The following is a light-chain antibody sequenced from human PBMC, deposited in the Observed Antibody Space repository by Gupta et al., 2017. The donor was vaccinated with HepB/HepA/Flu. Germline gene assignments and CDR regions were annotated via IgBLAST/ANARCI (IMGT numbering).Light chain of an antibody. J-gene: IGLJ2*01. V-gene: IGLV1-51*02. CDR2: EGD. CDR1: SSNIGNNY. CDR3: GTWDTSLTAGV. Sequence: QSVLTQPPSVSAAPGQKVTIPFPGSSSNIGNNYVSWYQQLPGTAPKLLIYEGDKRPSGIPDRFSGSKSGTSATLAITGLQTGDEADYYCGTWDTSLTAGVFGGGTKLTVL.